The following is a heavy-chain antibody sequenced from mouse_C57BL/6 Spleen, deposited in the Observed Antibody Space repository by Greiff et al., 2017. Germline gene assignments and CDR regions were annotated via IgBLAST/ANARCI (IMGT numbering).Heavy chain of an antibody. J-gene: IGHJ1*03. CDR1: GFSLTSYG. V-gene: IGHV2-2*01. CDR3: ARKKAKDYGNYVEYFDV. D-gene: IGHD2-1*01. CDR2: IWSGGST. Sequence: QVQLQQSGPGLVQPSQSLSITCTVSGFSLTSYGVHWVRQSPGKGLEWLGVIWSGGSTDYTAAFISRLSISKDNSKSQVFFKMNSLQADDTAIYYCARKKAKDYGNYVEYFDVWGTGTTVTVSS.